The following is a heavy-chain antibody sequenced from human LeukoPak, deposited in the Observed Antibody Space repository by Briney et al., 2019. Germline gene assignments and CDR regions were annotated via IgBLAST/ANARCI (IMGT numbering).Heavy chain of an antibody. V-gene: IGHV3-23*01. CDR3: AKAEGELSPYGAFDI. Sequence: GGSLRLSCAASGFTFSSYAMTWVRQAPGKGLEWVSGISGSGGSTLYADSVKGRFTISRDNSKNTLYLQMNSLRAEDTAMYYCAKAEGELSPYGAFDIGGKGTMVTVSS. D-gene: IGHD3-16*02. CDR2: ISGSGGST. CDR1: GFTFSSYA. J-gene: IGHJ3*02.